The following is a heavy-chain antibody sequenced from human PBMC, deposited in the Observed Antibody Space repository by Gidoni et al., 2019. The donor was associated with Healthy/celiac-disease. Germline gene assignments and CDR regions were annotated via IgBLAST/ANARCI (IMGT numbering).Heavy chain of an antibody. CDR2: INHSGST. J-gene: IGHJ4*02. CDR3: ARSTFRYSSGWYGPDY. D-gene: IGHD6-19*01. CDR1: GGSFSGYY. Sequence: QVQLQQWGAGLLKPSETLSLTCAVYGGSFSGYYWSWIRQPPGKGLEWIGEINHSGSTNYNPSLKSRVTISVDTSKNQFSLKLSSVTAADTAVYYCARSTFRYSSGWYGPDYWGQGTLVTVSS. V-gene: IGHV4-34*01.